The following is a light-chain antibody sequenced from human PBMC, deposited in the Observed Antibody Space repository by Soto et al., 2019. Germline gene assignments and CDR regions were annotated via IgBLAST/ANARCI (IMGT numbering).Light chain of an antibody. J-gene: IGKJ1*01. V-gene: IGKV1-5*03. CDR3: QHYNSYSEA. CDR1: ESIDNW. Sequence: DIQMTQSPSTLSASVVDTFTITFLASESIDNWLAWYQQKPGKAPKLLIYKASTLKSGVPSRFSGSGSGTEFTLTISSLQPDDFATYYCQHYNSYSEAFGQGTKVDIK. CDR2: KAS.